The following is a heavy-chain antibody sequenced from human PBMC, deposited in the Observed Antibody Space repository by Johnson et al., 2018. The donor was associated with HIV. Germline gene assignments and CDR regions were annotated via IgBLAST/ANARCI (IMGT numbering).Heavy chain of an antibody. CDR3: AKNFGKILAAGGLEVGDAFDI. Sequence: QVQLVESGGGVVQPGGSLRLSCAASGFSLNSYDMHWVRQAPGKGLEWGTMISYDGSKKYYADSVKGRLTISRDNSKNTLYLQMNSLRVEDTAMYYCAKNFGKILAAGGLEVGDAFDIWGQGTLVIVSS. CDR1: GFSLNSYD. V-gene: IGHV3-30*04. J-gene: IGHJ3*02. CDR2: ISYDGSKK. D-gene: IGHD6-13*01.